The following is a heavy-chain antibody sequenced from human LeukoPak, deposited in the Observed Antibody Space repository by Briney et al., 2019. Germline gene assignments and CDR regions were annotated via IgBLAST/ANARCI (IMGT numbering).Heavy chain of an antibody. V-gene: IGHV1-69*06. J-gene: IGHJ4*02. CDR3: AGSDIVATGGVDY. D-gene: IGHD5-12*01. CDR2: IIPIFGTA. Sequence: SVKVSCKASGCTFSSYAISWVRQAPGQGLEWMGGIIPIFGTANYAQKFQGRVTITADKSTSTAYMELSSLRSEDTAVYYCAGSDIVATGGVDYWGQGTLVTVSS. CDR1: GCTFSSYA.